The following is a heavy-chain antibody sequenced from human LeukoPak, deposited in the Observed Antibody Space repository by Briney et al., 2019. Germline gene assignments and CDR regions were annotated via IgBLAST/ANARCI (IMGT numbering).Heavy chain of an antibody. V-gene: IGHV3-7*01. CDR3: ARLGAGMHFFYLDL. CDR2: INQDGSET. J-gene: IGHJ4*02. CDR1: GFTPIHYW. Sequence: PGGSLRLSCAFSGFTPIHYWMTWVRQAPGKGLEWVANINQDGSETFYVDSVKGRFTISRDNAKNSVYLQMNSLRAEDTAFYYCARLGAGMHFFYLDLWGQGTLVTVSS. D-gene: IGHD3-3*02.